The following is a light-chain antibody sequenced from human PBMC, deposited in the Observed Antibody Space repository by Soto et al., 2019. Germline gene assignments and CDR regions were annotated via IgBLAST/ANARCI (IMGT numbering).Light chain of an antibody. CDR3: QQYGGSPPKLT. J-gene: IGKJ4*01. Sequence: EVVLTQSPGTLSLPPGERATLSCRASQSVRSSYLAWYQQKPGQAPRLLIYGASSRATGIPDRFSGSGSETDFTLTTSRLEPEDSAVYYCQQYGGSPPKLTFGGGTKVEIK. CDR1: QSVRSSY. CDR2: GAS. V-gene: IGKV3-20*01.